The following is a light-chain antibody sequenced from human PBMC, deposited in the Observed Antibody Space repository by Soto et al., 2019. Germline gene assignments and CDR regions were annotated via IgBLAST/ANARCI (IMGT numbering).Light chain of an antibody. Sequence: EIVLTQSPGTLSLSPGDRATLSCRASQSLSVSYIAWYQQKPGQAPRLLIYSTSTRAAGIPDRFTGRGSGTHFTLAISRLQPEDFAVYYCHQFGDSPQTFGQGTTVEV. CDR2: STS. CDR3: HQFGDSPQT. J-gene: IGKJ1*01. V-gene: IGKV3-20*01. CDR1: QSLSVSY.